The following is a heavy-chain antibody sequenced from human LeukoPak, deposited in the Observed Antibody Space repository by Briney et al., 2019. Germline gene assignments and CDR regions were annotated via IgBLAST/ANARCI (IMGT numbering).Heavy chain of an antibody. J-gene: IGHJ3*02. CDR3: ARDRRRELLHAFDI. V-gene: IGHV4-59*11. CDR1: GGTISRHY. CDR2: IDYSGST. Sequence: PSETLSLTCTVSGGTISRHYWSWIRQPPGKGLEWIVYIDYSGSTNYNPSLRSRLTISVDASKNQLSLKLSSVTAADTAVYYCARDRRRELLHAFDIWGQGTMVTVSS. D-gene: IGHD1-26*01.